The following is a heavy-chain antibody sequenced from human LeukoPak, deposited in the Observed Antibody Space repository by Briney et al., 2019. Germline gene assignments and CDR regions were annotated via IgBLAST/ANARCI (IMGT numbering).Heavy chain of an antibody. CDR3: ARDLSVAGKTVENWFDP. Sequence: SETLSLTCTVSGGSISSSSYYWGWIRQPPGKGLEWIGSIYYSGSTYYNPSLKSRVTISVDTSKNQFSLKLSSVTAADTAVYYCARDLSVAGKTVENWFDPWGQGTLVTVSS. D-gene: IGHD6-19*01. J-gene: IGHJ5*02. CDR2: IYYSGST. V-gene: IGHV4-39*07. CDR1: GGSISSSSYY.